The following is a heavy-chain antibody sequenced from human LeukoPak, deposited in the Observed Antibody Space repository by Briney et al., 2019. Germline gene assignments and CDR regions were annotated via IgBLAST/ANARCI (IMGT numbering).Heavy chain of an antibody. CDR3: ARDGYDGQPHSDGKFLNYYYYYIDV. J-gene: IGHJ6*03. Sequence: SETLSLTCTVSGGSISSYYWSWIRQPPGKGLEWIGYIYYSGSTNYNPFLKSRVTISVDTSKNQFSLKLSSVTAADTAVYYCARDGYDGQPHSDGKFLNYYYYYIDVWGKGTTVTVSS. CDR2: IYYSGST. V-gene: IGHV4-59*01. CDR1: GGSISSYY. D-gene: IGHD1-1*01.